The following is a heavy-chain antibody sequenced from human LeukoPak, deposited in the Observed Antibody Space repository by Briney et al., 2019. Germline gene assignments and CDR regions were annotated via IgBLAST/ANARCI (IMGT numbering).Heavy chain of an antibody. CDR1: GYTFSSYA. Sequence: GGSLRLPCAASGYTFSSYAMSWVRQAPGTGLEWVSAISGSGGSTYYADSVKGRFTISRDNSKNTLYLQMNSLRAEDTAVYYCAKGRRRNWNDNFDYWGQGTLVTVSS. D-gene: IGHD1-20*01. V-gene: IGHV3-23*01. J-gene: IGHJ4*02. CDR2: ISGSGGST. CDR3: AKGRRRNWNDNFDY.